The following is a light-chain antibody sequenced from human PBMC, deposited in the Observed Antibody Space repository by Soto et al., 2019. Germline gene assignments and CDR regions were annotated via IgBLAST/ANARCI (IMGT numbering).Light chain of an antibody. J-gene: IGKJ1*01. Sequence: EMVMTQPPPTLSLPPGEKPTLSSRPSQRFASTLAWYQQKPGQAPRLLINGASTRATGIPARFSGSGSGTEFTLTISSLQSEDFAVYYCQQYNNWPPWTFGQGTKVEIK. CDR2: GAS. V-gene: IGKV3-15*01. CDR1: QRFAST. CDR3: QQYNNWPPWT.